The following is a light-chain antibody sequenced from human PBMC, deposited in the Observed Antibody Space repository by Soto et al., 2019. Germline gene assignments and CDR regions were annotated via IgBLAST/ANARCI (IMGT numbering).Light chain of an antibody. J-gene: IGKJ4*01. Sequence: EILMTQSPLTLSVSPGEGATLSCRAGQNINSNLAWYQQRPGQAPWVLIYGASSRASGIPDRFSGSGSGTDFTLTINRLEPDDFAVYYCQQYKDWPPLTFGGGTRVESK. CDR3: QQYKDWPPLT. CDR2: GAS. V-gene: IGKV3D-15*01. CDR1: QNINSN.